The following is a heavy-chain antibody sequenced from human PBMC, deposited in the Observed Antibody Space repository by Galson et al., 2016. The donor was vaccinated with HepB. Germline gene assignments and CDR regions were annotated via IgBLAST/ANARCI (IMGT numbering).Heavy chain of an antibody. CDR3: AKEIGVADLFDY. D-gene: IGHD6-19*01. Sequence: SLRLSCAASGFSFSRYGIHWVRQAPGKGLEWVAVVSDDGNTKYYAEFVKGRFTISRDNSQGTLYLHINSLRNEDTAVYYCAKEIGVADLFDYWGQGTLVTVSS. CDR2: VSDDGNTK. J-gene: IGHJ4*02. CDR1: GFSFSRYG. V-gene: IGHV3-30*18.